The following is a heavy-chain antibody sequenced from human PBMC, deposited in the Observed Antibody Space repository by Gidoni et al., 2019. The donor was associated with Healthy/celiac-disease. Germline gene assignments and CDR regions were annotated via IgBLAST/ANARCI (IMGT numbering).Heavy chain of an antibody. CDR2: IWYDGSNK. Sequence: QVQLVESGGGVVQPGRSLRLSCAASGFTFSSYGMHWVRQAPGKGLEWVAVIWYDGSNKYYADSVKGRFTISRDNSKNTLYLQMNSLRAEDTAVYYCARDQRRYSSGWFPFDYWGQGTLVTVSS. J-gene: IGHJ4*02. D-gene: IGHD6-19*01. CDR3: ARDQRRYSSGWFPFDY. V-gene: IGHV3-33*01. CDR1: GFTFSSYG.